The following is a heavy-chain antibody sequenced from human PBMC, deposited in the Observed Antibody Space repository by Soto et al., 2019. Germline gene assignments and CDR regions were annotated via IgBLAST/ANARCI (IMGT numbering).Heavy chain of an antibody. Sequence: EVQLLESGGGLVQPGGSLRLSCAASGFSFSTYAMNWVRQTPGKGLEWVSGISGTDGSTYYADSVRGRFTNSRDNSKNKLYLQINSLRAEYTALYYCAKDPCSSWYCKYFEYWGQGTLVTVSS. J-gene: IGHJ4*02. CDR1: GFSFSTYA. CDR3: AKDPCSSWYCKYFEY. CDR2: ISGTDGST. V-gene: IGHV3-23*01. D-gene: IGHD6-13*01.